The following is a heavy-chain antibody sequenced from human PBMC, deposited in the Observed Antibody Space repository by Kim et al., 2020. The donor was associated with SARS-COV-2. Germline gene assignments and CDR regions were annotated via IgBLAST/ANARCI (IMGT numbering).Heavy chain of an antibody. Sequence: GGSLRLSCAASGFTFDDYAMHWVRQAPGKGLEWVSLISGDGGSTYYADSVKGRFTISRDNSKNSLYLQMNSLRTEDTAFYYCAKDMLRAAAGRVPGIWGQGTMVTVSS. V-gene: IGHV3-43*02. CDR3: AKDMLRAAAGRVPGI. CDR1: GFTFDDYA. D-gene: IGHD6-13*01. CDR2: ISGDGGST. J-gene: IGHJ3*02.